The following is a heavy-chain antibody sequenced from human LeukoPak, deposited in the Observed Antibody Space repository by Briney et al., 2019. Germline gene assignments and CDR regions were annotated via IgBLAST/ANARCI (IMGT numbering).Heavy chain of an antibody. CDR3: ARGPHRFANFWSGYPYYYGMDV. CDR1: GFTFSNAW. V-gene: IGHV4-34*01. D-gene: IGHD3-3*01. Sequence: KAGGSLRLSCAASGFTFSNAWMNWIRQPPGKGLEWIGEINHSGSTNYNPSLKSRVTISVDTSKNQFSLKLSSVTAADTAVYYCARGPHRFANFWSGYPYYYGMDVWGQGTTVTVSS. CDR2: INHSGST. J-gene: IGHJ6*02.